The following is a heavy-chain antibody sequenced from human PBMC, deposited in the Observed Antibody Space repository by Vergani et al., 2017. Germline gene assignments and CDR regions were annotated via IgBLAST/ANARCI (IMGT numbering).Heavy chain of an antibody. V-gene: IGHV1-2*02. CDR2: INPNSGGT. D-gene: IGHD5-12*01. CDR3: ARVATIAGEGTSYCYYCMDV. J-gene: IGHJ6*03. Sequence: QVQLVQSGAEVKKPGASVKVSCKASGYTFTGYYMHWVRQAPGQGLEWMGWINPNSGGTNYAQKFQGRVTMTRDTSISTAYMELSRLRSDDTAVDYCARVATIAGEGTSYCYYCMDVWGKGTTVTVSS. CDR1: GYTFTGYY.